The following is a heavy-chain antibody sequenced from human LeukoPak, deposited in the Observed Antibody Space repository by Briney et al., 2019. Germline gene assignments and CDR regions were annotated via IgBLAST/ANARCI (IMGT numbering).Heavy chain of an antibody. Sequence: PSETLSLTCTVSGGPISSYDWSWIRQPAGKGLEWIGRFYTSGTTSFNPYFKSRVTMSVDTSKNQFSLKLRSVTAADTAVYYCARERQAAGTNWFDPWGQGTLVTVSS. CDR3: ARERQAAGTNWFDP. D-gene: IGHD6-13*01. CDR2: FYTSGTT. CDR1: GGPISSYD. V-gene: IGHV4-4*07. J-gene: IGHJ5*02.